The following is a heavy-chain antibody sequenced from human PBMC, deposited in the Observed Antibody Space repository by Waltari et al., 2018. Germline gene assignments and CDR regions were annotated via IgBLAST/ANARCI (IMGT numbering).Heavy chain of an antibody. Sequence: EVQLLESGGGLVQRGGSLRLSCAASGFTFSSYAMSWVRQAPGKGLEWVSVIYSGGSTYYADSVKGRFTISRDNSKNTLYLQMNSLRAEDTAVYYCAKDSRGFDYWGQGTLVTVSS. D-gene: IGHD3-10*01. CDR1: GFTFSSYA. CDR3: AKDSRGFDY. J-gene: IGHJ4*02. V-gene: IGHV3-23*03. CDR2: IYSGGST.